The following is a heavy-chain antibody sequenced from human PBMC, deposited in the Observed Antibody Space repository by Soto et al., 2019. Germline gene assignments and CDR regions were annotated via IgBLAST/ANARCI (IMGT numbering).Heavy chain of an antibody. CDR2: IYYSGST. CDR3: ARSRRYDFWSGWPTTDVDYYYGMDV. J-gene: IGHJ6*02. Sequence: PSETLSLTCTVSGGSISSYYWSWIRQPPGKGLEWIGYIYYSGSTNYNPSLKSRVTISVDTSKNQFSLKLSSVTAADTAVYYCARSRRYDFWSGWPTTDVDYYYGMDVWGQGTTVTVSS. D-gene: IGHD3-3*01. CDR1: GGSISSYY. V-gene: IGHV4-59*01.